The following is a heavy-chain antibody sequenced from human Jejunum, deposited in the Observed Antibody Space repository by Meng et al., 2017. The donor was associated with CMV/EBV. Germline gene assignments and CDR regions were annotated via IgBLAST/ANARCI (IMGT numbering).Heavy chain of an antibody. CDR1: SGYG. D-gene: IGHD6-19*01. Sequence: SGYGRRCFSQAPGKGLEWISAIRNRGASTYSAGSVTRRFTISRDNSPSSLYLQMHSLRAEDTAVYYCARALGLGAVMPNYDAFDLWGQGTVVTVSS. CDR3: ARALGLGAVMPNYDAFDL. J-gene: IGHJ3*01. V-gene: IGHV3-23*05. CDR2: IRNRGAST.